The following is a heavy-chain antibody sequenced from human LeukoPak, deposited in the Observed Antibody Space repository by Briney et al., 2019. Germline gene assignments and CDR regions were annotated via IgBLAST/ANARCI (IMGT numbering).Heavy chain of an antibody. CDR1: GFTFINYA. Sequence: PGGSLGLSCAASGFTFINYAMHWVRLAPGKGLEWLTVISYDGRNKYYADSVKDRFTISRDNSKNMLYLQMDSLRAEDTAVYYCAREVEAGTGNFDYWGQGTLVTVSS. CDR3: AREVEAGTGNFDY. CDR2: ISYDGRNK. D-gene: IGHD6-19*01. V-gene: IGHV3-30*04. J-gene: IGHJ4*02.